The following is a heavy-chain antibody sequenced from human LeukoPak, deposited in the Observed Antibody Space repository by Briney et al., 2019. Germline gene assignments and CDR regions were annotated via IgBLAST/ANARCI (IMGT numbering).Heavy chain of an antibody. CDR3: AREYPGGYCSSTSCKKGYNWFDP. J-gene: IGHJ5*02. CDR2: IYYSGST. Sequence: PSQTLSLTCTVSGGSISSGDYYWSWIRQPPGKGLEWIGYIYYSGSTYYNPSLKSRVTISVDTSKNQFSLKLSSVTAADTAVYYCAREYPGGYCSSTSCKKGYNWFDPWGQGTLVTVSS. CDR1: GGSISSGDYY. V-gene: IGHV4-30-4*01. D-gene: IGHD2-2*01.